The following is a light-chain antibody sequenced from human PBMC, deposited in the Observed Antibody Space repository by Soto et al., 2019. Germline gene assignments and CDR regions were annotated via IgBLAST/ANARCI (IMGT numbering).Light chain of an antibody. CDR1: QVIGSY. CDR2: AAS. Sequence: DIQLTQSPSFLSASVGDRLTITCRASQVIGSYLAWYQQKPGKAPKLLIYAASTLQSGVPSRFSRSGSGTEFTLTIISRQPEDFATYCCQQLNSYPRTFGQGTKVEI. CDR3: QQLNSYPRT. V-gene: IGKV1-9*01. J-gene: IGKJ1*01.